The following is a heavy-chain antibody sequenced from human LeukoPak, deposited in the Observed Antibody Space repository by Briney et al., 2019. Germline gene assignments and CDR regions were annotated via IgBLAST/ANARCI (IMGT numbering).Heavy chain of an antibody. J-gene: IGHJ5*02. CDR2: ISKNGKTI. V-gene: IGHV3-11*01. D-gene: IGHD2-21*01. CDR1: GFTFSDYY. CDR3: ATTGLLGDIP. Sequence: GSLRLSCAASGFTFSDYYMSWIRQAPGKGLEWLSYISKNGKTIYYADSVKGQFTISRDNARKSVYLQMNSLRAEDTAVYYCATTGLLGDIPWGQGTLVTVSS.